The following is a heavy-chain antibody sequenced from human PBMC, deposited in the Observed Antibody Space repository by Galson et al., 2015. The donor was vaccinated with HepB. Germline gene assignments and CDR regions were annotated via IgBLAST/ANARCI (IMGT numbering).Heavy chain of an antibody. Sequence: SVKVSCKASGYTFTSYAMHWVRQAPGQGLEWMGGIIPIFGTANYAQKFQGRVTITADESTSTAYMELSSLRSEDTAVYYCARGGTSVVGGTPNWFDPWGQGTLVTVSS. D-gene: IGHD2-15*01. V-gene: IGHV1-69*13. J-gene: IGHJ5*02. CDR1: GYTFTSYA. CDR2: IIPIFGTA. CDR3: ARGGTSVVGGTPNWFDP.